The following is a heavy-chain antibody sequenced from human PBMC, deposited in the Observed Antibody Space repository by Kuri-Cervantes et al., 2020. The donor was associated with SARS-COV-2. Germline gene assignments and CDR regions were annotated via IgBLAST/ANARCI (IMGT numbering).Heavy chain of an antibody. J-gene: IGHJ5*02. Sequence: ESLKISCTVSDDSISSSSYYWGCIRQPTGRGLGWLGGIYYGVSTYYNPSLKSRATISVDTSKNQFSLKRSSVTAADTAVYYCARQMMSSITIFGVVITRNWFDPWGQGTLVTVSS. D-gene: IGHD3-3*01. V-gene: IGHV4-39*01. CDR3: ARQMMSSITIFGVVITRNWFDP. CDR2: IYYGVST. CDR1: DDSISSSSYY.